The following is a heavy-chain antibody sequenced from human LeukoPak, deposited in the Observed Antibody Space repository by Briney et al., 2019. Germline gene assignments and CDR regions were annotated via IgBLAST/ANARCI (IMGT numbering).Heavy chain of an antibody. V-gene: IGHV3-30*02. CDR3: ARGITMSRDFDL. D-gene: IGHD3-10*01. CDR1: GFTFSSYG. Sequence: PGGSLRLSCAASGFTFSSYGMHWVRQAPGKGLEWVAFIRYDGSNKYYADSVKGRFTISRDNSKNTLYLQMNSLRAEDTAVYYCARGITMSRDFDLWGRGTLVTVSS. J-gene: IGHJ2*01. CDR2: IRYDGSNK.